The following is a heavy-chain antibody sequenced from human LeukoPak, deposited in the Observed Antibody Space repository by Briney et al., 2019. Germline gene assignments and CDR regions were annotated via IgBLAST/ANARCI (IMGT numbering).Heavy chain of an antibody. J-gene: IGHJ6*02. CDR3: ARDILTGFYYYGMDV. CDR1: GFTFSSYW. D-gene: IGHD3-9*01. CDR2: IKQDGSEK. V-gene: IGHV3-7*01. Sequence: PGGSLRLSCAASGFTFSSYWMSWVRQAPGKGLEWVANIKQDGSEKYYVDPVKGRFTIPRDNAKNSLYLQMNSLRAEDTAVYYCARDILTGFYYYGMDVWGRGTTVTVSS.